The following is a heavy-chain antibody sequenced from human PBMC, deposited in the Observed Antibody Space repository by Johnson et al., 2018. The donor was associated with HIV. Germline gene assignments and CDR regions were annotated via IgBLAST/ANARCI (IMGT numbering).Heavy chain of an antibody. D-gene: IGHD3-16*02. CDR1: GFTFSSYW. Sequence: VQLVESGGGLVQPGGSLRLSCAASGFTFSSYWMSWVRQAPGKGLEWVADIKQDGSEKYYVDSVKGRFTISRDNAKNSLYLQLNSLRAEDTAVYYCAKDPTPWGSYPLDAFDIWGQGTMVTVSS. V-gene: IGHV3-7*01. CDR3: AKDPTPWGSYPLDAFDI. CDR2: IKQDGSEK. J-gene: IGHJ3*02.